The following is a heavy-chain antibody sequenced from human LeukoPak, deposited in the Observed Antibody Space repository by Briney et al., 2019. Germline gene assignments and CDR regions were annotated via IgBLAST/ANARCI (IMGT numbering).Heavy chain of an antibody. V-gene: IGHV4-61*02. CDR1: GGSISSGSYY. CDR3: ARSTWYYYDSSGYYGGYTLDY. CDR2: IYTSWST. Sequence: SQTLSLTCTVSGGSISSGSYYWSWIRQPAGKGLEWIGRIYTSWSTNYNPSLKSRVTISVDTSKNQFSLKLSSVTAADTAVYYCARSTWYYYDSSGYYGGYTLDYWGQGTLVTVSS. J-gene: IGHJ4*02. D-gene: IGHD3-22*01.